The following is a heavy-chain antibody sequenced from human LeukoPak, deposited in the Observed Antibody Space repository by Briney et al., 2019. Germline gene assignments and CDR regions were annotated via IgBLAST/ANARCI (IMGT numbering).Heavy chain of an antibody. V-gene: IGHV4-39*01. D-gene: IGHD5-12*01. Sequence: SETLSLTCTVSGGSIRSSYYYWGWIRQPPGKGLEWIGSIYDSGSTYYNPSLKSRVTISVDTSKNQFSLKLNSVTAADTAVYYCAREALGYRGYDPDYFDSWGQGTLVIVSS. J-gene: IGHJ4*02. CDR3: AREALGYRGYDPDYFDS. CDR2: IYDSGST. CDR1: GGSIRSSYYY.